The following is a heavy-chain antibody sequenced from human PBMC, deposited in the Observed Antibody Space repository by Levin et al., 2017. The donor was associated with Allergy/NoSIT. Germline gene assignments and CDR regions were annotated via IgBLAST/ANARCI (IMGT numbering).Heavy chain of an antibody. D-gene: IGHD3-10*01. CDR1: GFTFSDHY. CDR2: TRNKANSYTT. Sequence: GGSLRLSCAASGFTFSDHYMDWVRQAPGKGLEWVGRTRNKANSYTTEYAASVKGRFTISRDDSKNSLYLQMNSLKTEDTAVYYCARVYYYGSGSWAFDIWGQGTMVTVSS. CDR3: ARVYYYGSGSWAFDI. V-gene: IGHV3-72*01. J-gene: IGHJ3*02.